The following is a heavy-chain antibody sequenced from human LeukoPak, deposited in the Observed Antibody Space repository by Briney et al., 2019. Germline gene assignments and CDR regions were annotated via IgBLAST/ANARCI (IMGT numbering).Heavy chain of an antibody. D-gene: IGHD4-17*01. J-gene: IGHJ4*02. CDR1: GFTFSSYA. CDR2: ISYDAGDK. CDR3: AREGPPYAPAIDY. V-gene: IGHV3-30-3*01. Sequence: GGSLRLSCAASGFTFSSYAIHWVRQAPGKGLEWVALISYDAGDKYYADSVKGRFTISRDNSKNTLYLQMNSLRAEDTAVYYCAREGPPYAPAIDYWGQGTLVTVSS.